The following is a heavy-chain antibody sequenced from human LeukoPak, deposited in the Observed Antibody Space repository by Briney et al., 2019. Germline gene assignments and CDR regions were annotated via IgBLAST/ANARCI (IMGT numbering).Heavy chain of an antibody. J-gene: IGHJ4*02. CDR2: IHPGDSDT. V-gene: IGHV5-51*01. D-gene: IGHD5-24*01. Sequence: KHGKSLKISCKGSGYSFTSYWIGWVRQMTGKGLEYIGIIHPGDSDTRYSPSFQGQVTISVDRSSSTAYIQWSRLKASDTAMYYCATHPGGLQSGFDNWGQGTLVTVSS. CDR1: GYSFTSYW. CDR3: ATHPGGLQSGFDN.